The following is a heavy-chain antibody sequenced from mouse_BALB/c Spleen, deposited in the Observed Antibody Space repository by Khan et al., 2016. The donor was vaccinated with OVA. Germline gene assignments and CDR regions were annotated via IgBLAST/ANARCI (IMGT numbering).Heavy chain of an antibody. CDR2: INTYTGET. CDR3: ARPPYLSYVMAY. Sequence: QIQLVQSGPELKKPGETVKISCKASGYTFTNYGMNWVKQAPGKGLKWMGWINTYTGETTYADDFKGRFAFSLETSASTAYLQINNLKNEDTATYFCARPPYLSYVMAYWGQGTSVTVSS. CDR1: GYTFTNYG. V-gene: IGHV9-3-1*01. D-gene: IGHD2-10*01. J-gene: IGHJ4*01.